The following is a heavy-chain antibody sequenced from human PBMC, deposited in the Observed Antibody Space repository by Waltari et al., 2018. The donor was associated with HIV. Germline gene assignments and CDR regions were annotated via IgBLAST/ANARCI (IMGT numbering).Heavy chain of an antibody. CDR2: IYSGGNT. J-gene: IGHJ6*02. CDR3: ARGHIFYGMDV. Sequence: EVQLVETGGGLIQPGGSRRRACAAPGFPVGSNYMGSVRQAPGKGLEWVSVIYSGGNTYYTDSVKGRFTISRDNSKNTLYLQMNSLRAEDTAVYYCARGHIFYGMDVWGQGTTVTVSS. V-gene: IGHV3-53*02. CDR1: GFPVGSNY.